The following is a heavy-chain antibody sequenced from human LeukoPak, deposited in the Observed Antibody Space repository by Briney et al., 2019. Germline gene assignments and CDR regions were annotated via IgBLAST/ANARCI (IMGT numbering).Heavy chain of an antibody. CDR3: AKRGTLFDY. CDR1: GFTFSHAW. V-gene: IGHV3-23*01. CDR2: IRGSGGST. Sequence: PGGSLRLSCAASGFTFSHAWMSWVRQAPGKGLEWVSAIRGSGGSTYYADSVKGRFTISRDNSKNTLYLQMNSLRAEDTAVYYCAKRGTLFDYWGQGTLVTVSS. J-gene: IGHJ4*02. D-gene: IGHD3-16*01.